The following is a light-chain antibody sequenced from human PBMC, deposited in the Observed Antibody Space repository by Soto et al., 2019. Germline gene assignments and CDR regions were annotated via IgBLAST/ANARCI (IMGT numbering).Light chain of an antibody. CDR1: SSDVGDYNY. V-gene: IGLV2-14*03. Sequence: QSALTQPASVSGSPGQSITISCTGTSSDVGDYNYVSWYQQHPGKAPKLMIYDVNNRPSGVSNRFSGSKSGNTASLTISGLQAEDEADYYCSSYTSSSSSVVFGGGTKVTVL. CDR3: SSYTSSSSSVV. J-gene: IGLJ2*01. CDR2: DVN.